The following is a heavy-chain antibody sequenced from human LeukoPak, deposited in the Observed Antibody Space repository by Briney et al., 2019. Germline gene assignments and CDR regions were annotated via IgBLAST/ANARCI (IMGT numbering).Heavy chain of an antibody. CDR2: ISYDGSNK. V-gene: IGHV3-30*18. J-gene: IGHJ4*02. CDR1: GFTFSSYG. CDR3: AKDHPGSGSLGLDY. Sequence: GRSLRLSFAASGFTFSSYGMHWVRQAPGKGLEWVAVISYDGSNKYYANSVKGRFTISRDNSKNTLYLQMNSLRAEDTAVYYCAKDHPGSGSLGLDYWGQGTLVTVSS. D-gene: IGHD3-10*01.